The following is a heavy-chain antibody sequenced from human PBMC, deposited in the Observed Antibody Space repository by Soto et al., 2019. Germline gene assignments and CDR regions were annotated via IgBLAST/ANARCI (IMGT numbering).Heavy chain of an antibody. J-gene: IGHJ6*02. CDR1: GFTFSSYA. D-gene: IGHD6-19*01. CDR3: ARDTPGRNSSGWYYYYGMDV. CDR2: ISYDGSNK. V-gene: IGHV3-30-3*01. Sequence: GGSLRLSCAASGFTFSSYAMHWVRQAPGKGLEWVAVISYDGSNKYYADSVKGRFTISRDNSKNTLYLQMNSLRAEDTAVYYCARDTPGRNSSGWYYYYGMDVWGQGTTVTVSS.